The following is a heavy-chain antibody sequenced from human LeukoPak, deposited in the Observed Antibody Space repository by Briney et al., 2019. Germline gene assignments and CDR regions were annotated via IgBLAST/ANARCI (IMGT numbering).Heavy chain of an antibody. J-gene: IGHJ5*02. CDR3: AKHSSGWYRLWFDP. Sequence: PGGSLRLSCAASGFTFSSYAMSWVRQAPGKRLEWVSAISGSGGSTYYADSVKGRFTISRDNSKNTLYLQMNSLRAEDTAVYYCAKHSSGWYRLWFDPWGQGTLVTVSS. D-gene: IGHD6-19*01. V-gene: IGHV3-23*01. CDR2: ISGSGGST. CDR1: GFTFSSYA.